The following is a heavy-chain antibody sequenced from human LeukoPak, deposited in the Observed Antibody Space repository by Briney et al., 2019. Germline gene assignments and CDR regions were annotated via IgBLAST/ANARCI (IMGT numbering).Heavy chain of an antibody. CDR2: INHSGST. J-gene: IGHJ4*02. CDR1: GGSFSGYY. CDR3: ARQSSGSYYRDY. Sequence: PSETLSLTCAVYGGSFSGYYWSWIRQPPGKGLEWIGEINHSGSTNYNPSLKSRVTISVDTSKNQFSLKLSSVTAADTAVYYCARQSSGSYYRDYWGQGTLVTVSS. D-gene: IGHD3-10*01. V-gene: IGHV4-34*01.